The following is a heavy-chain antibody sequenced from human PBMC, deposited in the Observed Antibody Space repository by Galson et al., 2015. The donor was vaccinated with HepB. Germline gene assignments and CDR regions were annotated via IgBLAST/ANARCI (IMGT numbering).Heavy chain of an antibody. D-gene: IGHD5-18*01. CDR3: AKNFYTAMFSATKKDWFDA. V-gene: IGHV3-30*19. CDR2: TSYNGGKK. J-gene: IGHJ5*02. Sequence: SLRLSCAASGFSFSIHGIHWIRQAPGKDLEWVAITSYNGGKKYHADSVKGRFTISRDNSKNTLYLQMDSLRPEDTAVYYCAKNFYTAMFSATKKDWFDAWGQGTQVTVSS. CDR1: GFSFSIHG.